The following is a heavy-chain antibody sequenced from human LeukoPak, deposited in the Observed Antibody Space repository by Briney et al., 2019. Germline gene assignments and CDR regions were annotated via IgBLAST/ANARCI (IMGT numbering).Heavy chain of an antibody. Sequence: GASVKVSFTATGYTFTIYGISWERQGPGQGLERVGWISAYNGNTNYAQRLQGRVTITTDTSSSTAYMELRSLSSDDTAVYYCARRGRDSSGYAHGYDHWGQGTLVTVSS. CDR1: GYTFTIYG. V-gene: IGHV1-18*01. CDR3: ARRGRDSSGYAHGYDH. D-gene: IGHD3-22*01. CDR2: ISAYNGNT. J-gene: IGHJ4*02.